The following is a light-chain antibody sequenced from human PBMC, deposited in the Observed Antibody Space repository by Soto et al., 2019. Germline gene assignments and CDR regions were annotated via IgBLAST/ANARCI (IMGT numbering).Light chain of an antibody. Sequence: DIQMTQSPSSLSASVGDRVTITCRASQSISSYLNWYQQKPGKAPKLLIYAASSLQSGVPSRFSGSGSGTDFTLTISRPQPEDFATYYCQQSYSTPPVTFGGGTKVEIK. CDR2: AAS. CDR1: QSISSY. V-gene: IGKV1-39*01. J-gene: IGKJ4*01. CDR3: QQSYSTPPVT.